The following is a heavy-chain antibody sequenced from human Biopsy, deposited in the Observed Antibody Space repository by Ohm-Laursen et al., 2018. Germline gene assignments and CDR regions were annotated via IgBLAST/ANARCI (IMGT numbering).Heavy chain of an antibody. D-gene: IGHD3-16*01. CDR2: VSTYNGNT. V-gene: IGHV1-18*04. Sequence: ASVKVSCKASGYTFTGHSCHWVRQAPGHGLGWMGWVSTYNGNTEYEQKFQGRVTMTTDTSANTAYMELRSLRSDDTAVYFCARVREGGLLDYWGQGILVTVSS. CDR1: GYTFTGHS. CDR3: ARVREGGLLDY. J-gene: IGHJ4*02.